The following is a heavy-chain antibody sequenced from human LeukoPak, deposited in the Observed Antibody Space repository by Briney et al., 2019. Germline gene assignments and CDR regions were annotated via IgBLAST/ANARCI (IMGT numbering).Heavy chain of an antibody. CDR1: GFTFSSYA. CDR3: AKYSSSWYSSPFDY. V-gene: IGHV3-23*01. J-gene: IGHJ4*02. CDR2: ISGSGGST. Sequence: AGGSLRLSCAASGFTFSSYAMSWVRQAPGKGLEWVSAISGSGGSTYYADSVKGRFTISRDNSKNTLYLQMNSLRAEDTAVYYCAKYSSSWYSSPFDYWGQGTLVTVSS. D-gene: IGHD6-13*01.